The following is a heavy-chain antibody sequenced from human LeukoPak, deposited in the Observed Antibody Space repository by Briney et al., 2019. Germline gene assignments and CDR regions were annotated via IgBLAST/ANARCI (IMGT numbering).Heavy chain of an antibody. CDR1: GFTFSDYY. J-gene: IGHJ4*02. V-gene: IGHV3-11*04. Sequence: TGGSLRLSCAASGFTFSDYYMTWIRQSPGKGLEWVSYISSSSDTIYYADSVKGRFTISRDNAKNSLYLQMNSLRAEDTAVYYCARWTSCGGDCHILDYWGQGILVTVSS. CDR2: ISSSSDTI. D-gene: IGHD2-21*02. CDR3: ARWTSCGGDCHILDY.